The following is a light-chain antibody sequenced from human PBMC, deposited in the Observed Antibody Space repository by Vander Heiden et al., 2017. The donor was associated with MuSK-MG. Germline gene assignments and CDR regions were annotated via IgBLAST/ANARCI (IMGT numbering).Light chain of an antibody. CDR3: QQYGSSPWT. Sequence: EIVLTQSPDPLSLSPGARATLSCRASQSVSSGYLGGYQQKPGQDPKRLIYDASSRATGIPDRCSGSGSGTDFTLTISTLEPEDFAVYYGQQYGSSPWTFGQGTKVEIK. CDR2: DAS. CDR1: QSVSSGY. J-gene: IGKJ1*01. V-gene: IGKV3-20*01.